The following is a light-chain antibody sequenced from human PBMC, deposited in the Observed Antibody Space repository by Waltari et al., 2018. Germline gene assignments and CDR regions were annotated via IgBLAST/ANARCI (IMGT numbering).Light chain of an antibody. Sequence: QTVVTQEPSFSVSPGGTVTLTCGLSSGSVSTSYYPSWYQQTPGQAPRTLIYSPNTRSSGVPDRFSGSILGNKAALTITGAQADDESDYYCVLYMGSGIWVFGGGTKPTVL. J-gene: IGLJ3*02. CDR3: VLYMGSGIWV. V-gene: IGLV8-61*01. CDR2: SPN. CDR1: SGSVSTSYY.